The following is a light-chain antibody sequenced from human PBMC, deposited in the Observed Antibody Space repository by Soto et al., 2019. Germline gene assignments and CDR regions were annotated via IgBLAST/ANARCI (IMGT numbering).Light chain of an antibody. CDR3: SSYTSSSTYV. CDR2: EVS. Sequence: QSALTQPASVSGSTGQSIAISCTGPSSDVGGYNYVSWYQQHPGKAPKLMIYEVSNRPSGVSNRFSGSKSGNTASLTISGLQAEDEADYYCSSYTSSSTYVFGTGTKLTVL. V-gene: IGLV2-14*01. J-gene: IGLJ1*01. CDR1: SSDVGGYNY.